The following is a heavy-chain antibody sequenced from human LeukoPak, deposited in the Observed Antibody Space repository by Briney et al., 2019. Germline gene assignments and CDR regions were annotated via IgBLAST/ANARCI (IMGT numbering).Heavy chain of an antibody. CDR3: ARDGEMATSYFDY. Sequence: SVKVSCKASGGTFSSYAISWVRQAPGQGLEWMGRIIPILGIANYAQKFQGRVTITADKSTSTAYMELSSLRSEDTAVYYCARDGEMATSYFDYWGQGTLVTVSS. V-gene: IGHV1-69*04. CDR2: IIPILGIA. J-gene: IGHJ4*02. CDR1: GGTFSSYA. D-gene: IGHD5-24*01.